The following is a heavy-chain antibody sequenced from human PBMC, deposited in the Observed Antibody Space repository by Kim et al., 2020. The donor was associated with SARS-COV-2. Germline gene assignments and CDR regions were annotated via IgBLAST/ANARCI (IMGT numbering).Heavy chain of an antibody. CDR2: ISGDNGDT. CDR1: GYTFTHYA. J-gene: IGHJ4*02. V-gene: IGHV1-3*01. Sequence: ASVKVSCKTSGYTFTHYAMHWVRQAPGQRLEWMGYISGDNGDTKYSQKFQGRVTITRDTSATTAYMELSSLTSEDTAVYYCARGAGGYAGYILDDWGQGTLGIVSS. CDR3: ARGAGGYAGYILDD. D-gene: IGHD3-22*01.